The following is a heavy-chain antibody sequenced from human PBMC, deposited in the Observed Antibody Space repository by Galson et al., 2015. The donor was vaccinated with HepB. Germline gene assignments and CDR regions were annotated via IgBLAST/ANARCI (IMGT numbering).Heavy chain of an antibody. CDR3: AREGVAARPYYYYYYMDV. D-gene: IGHD6-6*01. Sequence: SVKVSCKASGYTFTSYDINWVRQATGQGLEWMGWMNPNSGNTGYAQKFQGRVTMTRNTSISTAYMELSSLRSEDTAVYYCAREGVAARPYYYYYYMDVWGKGTTVTVSS. CDR2: MNPNSGNT. J-gene: IGHJ6*03. V-gene: IGHV1-8*01. CDR1: GYTFTSYD.